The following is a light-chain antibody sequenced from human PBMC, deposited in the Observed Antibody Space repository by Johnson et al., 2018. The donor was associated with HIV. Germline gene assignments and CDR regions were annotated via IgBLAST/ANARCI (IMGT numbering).Light chain of an antibody. CDR1: SSNIGNNY. V-gene: IGLV1-51*01. CDR2: DNN. J-gene: IGLJ1*01. Sequence: QSVLTQPPSVSAAPGQKVTISCSGSSSNIGNNYVSWYQQLPGTAPKLLIYDNNKRPSGIPDRFSGSKSGTSATLGITGLQTGDEPDYYCGIWDRSLSAYVFGTGTKVTVL. CDR3: GIWDRSLSAYV.